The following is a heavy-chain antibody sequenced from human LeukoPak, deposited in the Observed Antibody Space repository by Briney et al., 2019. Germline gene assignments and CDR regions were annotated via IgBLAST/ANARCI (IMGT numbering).Heavy chain of an antibody. CDR3: ARDWEYYDSSGYSEYFQH. V-gene: IGHV4-4*07. D-gene: IGHD3-22*01. CDR2: IYTSGST. CDR1: GGSMNTYY. J-gene: IGHJ1*01. Sequence: SETLSLTCTVSGGSMNTYYWSWIRQPAGKGLEWIGRIYTSGSTNYNPSLKSRVTMSVDTSKNQFSLKLSSVTAADTAVYYCARDWEYYDSSGYSEYFQHWGQGTLVTVSS.